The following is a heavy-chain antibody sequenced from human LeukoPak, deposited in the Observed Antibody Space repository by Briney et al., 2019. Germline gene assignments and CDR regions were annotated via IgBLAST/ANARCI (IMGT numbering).Heavy chain of an antibody. J-gene: IGHJ4*02. Sequence: GGSLRLSCAAPGFTFSSYAMSWVRQAPGKGLEWVSAISGSGGSTYYADSVQGRFTISRDNSKNTLYLQMNSLRAEDTAVYYCAKDPRYSSSSLLDYWGQGTLVTVSS. CDR3: AKDPRYSSSSLLDY. D-gene: IGHD6-6*01. CDR1: GFTFSSYA. V-gene: IGHV3-23*01. CDR2: ISGSGGST.